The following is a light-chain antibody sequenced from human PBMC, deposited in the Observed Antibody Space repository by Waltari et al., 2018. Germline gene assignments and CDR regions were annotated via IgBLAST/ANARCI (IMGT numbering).Light chain of an antibody. V-gene: IGKV4-1*01. CDR1: QRVLYNSNNKNY. Sequence: DIVMTTSPTPLAGSQGERATINCKTSQRVLYNSNNKNYLPWYQQKPGHPPNLPIYWASTRDSGVPDRFSGSGSGTDFTLTISGLQAEDVAVYYCQQYYSPPYTFGQGTKLEIK. CDR3: QQYYSPPYT. J-gene: IGKJ2*01. CDR2: WAS.